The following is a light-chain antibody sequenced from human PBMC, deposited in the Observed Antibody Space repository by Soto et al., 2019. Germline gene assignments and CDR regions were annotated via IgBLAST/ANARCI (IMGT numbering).Light chain of an antibody. CDR2: GAS. V-gene: IGKV3-15*01. CDR3: QHYDDVLVT. Sequence: EIVMTQSPATLSVSPGERATLSCRASQSVSSNLAWYQQKPGQAPRLLIYGASTRATGIPARFSGSGSGTEFTLTISNLQPEDIATYFCQHYDDVLVTFGGGTKVEI. J-gene: IGKJ4*01. CDR1: QSVSSN.